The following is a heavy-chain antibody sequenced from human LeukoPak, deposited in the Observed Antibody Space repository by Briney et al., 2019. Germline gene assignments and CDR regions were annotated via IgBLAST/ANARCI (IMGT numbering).Heavy chain of an antibody. CDR1: GGSINSHY. D-gene: IGHD3-10*01. V-gene: IGHV4-59*11. CDR2: IFNTGNT. J-gene: IGHJ4*02. Sequence: SETLSLTCSVSGGSINSHYWSWLRQPPGQRLEWIGYIFNTGNTNYNPSLGSRVTMSVDASRDQFFLRLSSVTAADTAIYYCATRPAGTSWYGVFDYWSQGTLVTVSS. CDR3: ATRPAGTSWYGVFDY.